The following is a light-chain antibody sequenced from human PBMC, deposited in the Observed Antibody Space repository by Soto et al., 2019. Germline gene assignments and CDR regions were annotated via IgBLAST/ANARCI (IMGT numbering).Light chain of an antibody. J-gene: IGKJ2*01. CDR1: QSLLHSNAYNY. Sequence: DIVMTQSPLSLPVTPGEPASISCRSSQSLLHSNAYNYLDWYLQKPGQSPQLLIYLGSNRASGIPDRFSGGGSGTDFTLKISRVEAGDVGVYYCMQALQTPYTFGQGTKLEIK. CDR3: MQALQTPYT. V-gene: IGKV2-28*01. CDR2: LGS.